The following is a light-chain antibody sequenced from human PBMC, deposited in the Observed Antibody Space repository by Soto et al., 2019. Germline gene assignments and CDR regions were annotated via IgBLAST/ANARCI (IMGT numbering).Light chain of an antibody. J-gene: IGKJ2*01. V-gene: IGKV1-5*01. CDR1: QSISSW. CDR3: QQYNSYLYT. Sequence: DIQMTQSPSTLSASVGDRVTITCRASQSISSWLAWYQQKPGKAPKLLIYVASSLESGVPSRFSGSGSVTEFNLTISSLQPDDVATYYCQQYNSYLYTFGQGTKLLIK. CDR2: VAS.